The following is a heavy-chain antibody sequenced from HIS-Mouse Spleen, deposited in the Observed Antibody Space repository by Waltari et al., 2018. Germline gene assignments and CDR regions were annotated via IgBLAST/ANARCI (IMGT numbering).Heavy chain of an antibody. CDR2: INHSGST. J-gene: IGHJ6*02. Sequence: QVQLQQWGAGLLKPSETLSLTCAVYGGSFSGYYWSWIRQPPGKGLEWIGEINHSGSTNYNPSLKSRVTISVDTSKNQFSLKLSSVTAADTAVYYCARGRPLYSNYGRYYYYGMDVWGQGTTVTVSS. CDR3: ARGRPLYSNYGRYYYYGMDV. V-gene: IGHV4-34*01. D-gene: IGHD4-4*01. CDR1: GGSFSGYY.